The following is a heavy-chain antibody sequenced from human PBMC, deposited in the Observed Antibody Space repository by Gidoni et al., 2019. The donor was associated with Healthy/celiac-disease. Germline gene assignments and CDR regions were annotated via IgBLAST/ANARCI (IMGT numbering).Heavy chain of an antibody. J-gene: IGHJ4*02. CDR2: ISYDGSNK. V-gene: IGHV3-30*18. Sequence: QVQLVESGGGVVQPGRSLRLSCAASGFTFSSYGMHWVRQAPGKGLEWVAVISYDGSNKYYADSVKGRFTISRDNSKNTLYLQMNSLRAEDTAVYYCAKDRSPSYSSSWSFDYWGQGTLVTVSS. CDR1: GFTFSSYG. CDR3: AKDRSPSYSSSWSFDY. D-gene: IGHD6-13*01.